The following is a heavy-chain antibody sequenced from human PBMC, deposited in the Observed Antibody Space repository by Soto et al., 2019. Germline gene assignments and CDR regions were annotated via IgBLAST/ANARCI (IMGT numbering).Heavy chain of an antibody. CDR1: GFSFRSYA. Sequence: QVQLVESGGGVVQPGRSLRLSCAASGFSFRSYAMHWVRQAPGKGLEWVAVMSYDGSDKDYADSVKGRFTISRDNSKNTLYLQMSRLRAGDTAVYYCARARLDTPALEYWGQGTLVTVSS. J-gene: IGHJ4*02. D-gene: IGHD2-2*01. CDR3: ARARLDTPALEY. CDR2: MSYDGSDK. V-gene: IGHV3-30-3*01.